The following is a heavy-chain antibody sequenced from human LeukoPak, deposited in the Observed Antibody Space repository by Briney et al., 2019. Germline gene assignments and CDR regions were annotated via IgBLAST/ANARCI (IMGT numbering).Heavy chain of an antibody. V-gene: IGHV3-48*03. D-gene: IGHD1-26*01. CDR1: GFTFSSYE. Sequence: GGSLRLSCAASGFTFSSYEMNWVRQAPGKGLEWVSYISSSGSTIYYADSVKGRFTISRDNSKNTLYLQMNSLRAEDTAVYYCAKDRGIVGVTDYWGQGTLVTVSS. CDR3: AKDRGIVGVTDY. CDR2: ISSSGSTI. J-gene: IGHJ4*02.